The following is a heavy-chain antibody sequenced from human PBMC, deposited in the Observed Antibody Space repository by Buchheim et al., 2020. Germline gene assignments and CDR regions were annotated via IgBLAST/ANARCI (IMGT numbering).Heavy chain of an antibody. CDR1: GFTFTTSH. J-gene: IGHJ4*02. CDR2: ISASGAGT. CDR3: AKNSVHGDWPEY. V-gene: IGHV3-23*01. Sequence: EVQLLESGGGLVQPGGSPRLSCAASGFTFTTSHMSWVRQAPGKGLEWVSAISASGAGTSYADSVKGRFTMSRDNSKNTLYLQMNSLRVEDTAVYYCAKNSVHGDWPEYWGQGTL. D-gene: IGHD4-17*01.